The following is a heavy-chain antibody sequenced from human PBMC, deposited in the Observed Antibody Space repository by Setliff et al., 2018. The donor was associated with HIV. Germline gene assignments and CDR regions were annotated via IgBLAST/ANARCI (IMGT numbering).Heavy chain of an antibody. V-gene: IGHV5-10-1*01. D-gene: IGHD3-22*01. CDR3: ASHDYYDSSVYYYRFDY. Sequence: PGESLKISCKGSGYSFTSYWINWVRQMPGKGLEWMGRIDPSDSYTNYNPSFQGHVTISADKSISTAYLQWSSLKASDTAMYYCASHDYYDSSVYYYRFDYWGPGTLVTVSS. CDR1: GYSFTSYW. J-gene: IGHJ4*02. CDR2: IDPSDSYT.